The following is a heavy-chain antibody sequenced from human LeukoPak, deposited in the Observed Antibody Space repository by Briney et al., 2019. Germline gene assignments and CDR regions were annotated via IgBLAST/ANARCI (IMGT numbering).Heavy chain of an antibody. V-gene: IGHV4-39*07. CDR1: GGSIISSSYY. CDR3: ARGGYYDFWSGYPHYFDY. CDR2: IYYSGST. J-gene: IGHJ4*02. Sequence: SETLSLTCTVSGGSIISSSYYWDWIRQPPGKGLEWIGSIYYSGSTYYNPSLKSRVTISVDTSKSQFSLKVSSVTAADTAVYYCARGGYYDFWSGYPHYFDYWGQGTLVTVSS. D-gene: IGHD3-3*01.